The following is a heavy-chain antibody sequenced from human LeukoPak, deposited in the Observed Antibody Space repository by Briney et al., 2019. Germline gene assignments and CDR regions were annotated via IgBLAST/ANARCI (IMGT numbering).Heavy chain of an antibody. V-gene: IGHV3-21*01. CDR3: ARAPTVLVGYCSSSSCQADY. J-gene: IGHJ4*02. CDR1: GFTFRSYS. Sequence: GGSLRLSCAASGFTFRSYSMNWVRQAPGKGLEWVSAIDPSSTYIYYADSVKGRFTISRDDAENSLYLQMNSLRVEDTAVYYCARAPTVLVGYCSSSSCQADYWGQGTLVTVSS. CDR2: IDPSSTYI. D-gene: IGHD2-2*01.